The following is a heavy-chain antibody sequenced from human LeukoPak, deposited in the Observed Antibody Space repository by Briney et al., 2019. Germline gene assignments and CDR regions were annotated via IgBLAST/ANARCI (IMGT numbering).Heavy chain of an antibody. CDR1: GFTFNDYY. Sequence: GSLRLSCAASGFTFNDYYMSWIRQAPGKGLEWLSYINIGGTNTHYADSVKGRFTISRDNAKKSLYLEMNNLRAEDTTVYYCATDGAGFDTWGQGVLVTVSS. CDR2: INIGGTNT. J-gene: IGHJ5*02. CDR3: ATDGAGFDT. V-gene: IGHV3-11*01.